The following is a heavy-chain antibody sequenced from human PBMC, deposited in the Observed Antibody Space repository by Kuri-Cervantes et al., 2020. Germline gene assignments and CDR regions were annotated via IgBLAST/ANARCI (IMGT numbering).Heavy chain of an antibody. V-gene: IGHV4-59*01. CDR3: AREVTLGSYAWFDP. D-gene: IGHD3-16*01. CDR2: IYYGGGT. CDR1: GFTFSSYD. Sequence: GSLRLSCAASGFTFSSYDMHWVRQATGKGLEWIGSIYYGGGTNYNPSLKSRVSISVDTSMNQFSPKLSSVTAADTAVYYCAREVTLGSYAWFDPWGQGTLVTVSS. J-gene: IGHJ5*02.